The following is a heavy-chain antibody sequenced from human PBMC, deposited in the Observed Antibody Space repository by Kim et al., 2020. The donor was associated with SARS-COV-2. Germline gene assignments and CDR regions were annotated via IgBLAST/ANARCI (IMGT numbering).Heavy chain of an antibody. J-gene: IGHJ6*03. D-gene: IGHD1-1*01. V-gene: IGHV3-23*01. CDR3: GKQEVHPRDSYYMDV. CDR1: GFTFSDYA. CDR2: INGDGYII. Sequence: GGSLRLSCAASGFTFSDYAMTWVRQAPGKGLEWVSFINGDGYIIYYANSVKGRVTISRDNSKHMLFLQLSSLRAEDTALYYCGKQEVHPRDSYYMDVWG.